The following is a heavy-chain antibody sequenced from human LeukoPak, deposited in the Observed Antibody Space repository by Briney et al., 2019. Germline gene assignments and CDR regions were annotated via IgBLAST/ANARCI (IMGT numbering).Heavy chain of an antibody. CDR2: ISYDGSNK. V-gene: IGHV3-30*03. Sequence: GGSLRLSCAASGFTFSSYGMHWVRQAPGKGLEWVAVISYDGSNKYYADSVKGRFTISRDNSKNTLYLQMNSLRAEDTAVYYCARVGDYYYYFIHVWGKGTTVTISS. J-gene: IGHJ6*03. CDR3: ARVGDYYYYFIHV. CDR1: GFTFSSYG.